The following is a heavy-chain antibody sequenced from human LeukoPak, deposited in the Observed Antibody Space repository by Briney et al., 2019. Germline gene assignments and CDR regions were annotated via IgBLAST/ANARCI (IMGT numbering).Heavy chain of an antibody. Sequence: GESLKIPCKGSGYPFTKFWIGLGPPVPGKGPGLFGIIYPGDSDTRYSPSFQGQVTISADKSISTAYLQWSSLKASDTAMYYCATRYSSGWYDAFDIWGQGTMVTVSS. D-gene: IGHD6-19*01. V-gene: IGHV5-51*01. J-gene: IGHJ3*02. CDR1: GYPFTKFW. CDR2: IYPGDSDT. CDR3: ATRYSSGWYDAFDI.